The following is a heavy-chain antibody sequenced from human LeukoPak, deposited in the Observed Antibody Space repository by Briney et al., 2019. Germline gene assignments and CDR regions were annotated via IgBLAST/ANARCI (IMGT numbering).Heavy chain of an antibody. V-gene: IGHV4-61*02. CDR2: IYTSGST. Sequence: PSETLSLTCTVSGGSISSGSYYWSWIPQPAGKGLEWIGRIYTSGSTNYNPSLKSRVTISVDTSRNQFSLKLSSVTAADTAVYYCARSGSGYYYVWYFDLWGRGTLVTVSS. D-gene: IGHD3-22*01. CDR1: GGSISSGSYY. CDR3: ARSGSGYYYVWYFDL. J-gene: IGHJ2*01.